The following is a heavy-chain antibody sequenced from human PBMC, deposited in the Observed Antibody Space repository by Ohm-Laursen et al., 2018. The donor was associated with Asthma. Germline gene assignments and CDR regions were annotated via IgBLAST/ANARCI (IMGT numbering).Heavy chain of an antibody. CDR1: GGSISSGGYY. V-gene: IGHV4-30-4*01. J-gene: IGHJ4*02. CDR3: ARDDSGYDYVSY. D-gene: IGHD5-12*01. CDR2: IYYSGST. Sequence: TLSLTCTVSGGSISSGGYYWSWIRQHPGKGLEWIGYIYYSGSTYYNPSLESRVTISVDTSKNQFSLKLSSVTPADTAVYYCARDDSGYDYVSYWGQGTLVTVSS.